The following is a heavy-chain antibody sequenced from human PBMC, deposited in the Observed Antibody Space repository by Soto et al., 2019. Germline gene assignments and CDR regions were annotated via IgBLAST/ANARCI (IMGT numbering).Heavy chain of an antibody. CDR3: ADSSAAISYYYGMDV. D-gene: IGHD2-2*01. CDR1: GGTFSSYA. V-gene: IGHV1-69*13. CDR2: IIPIFGTA. J-gene: IGHJ6*01. Sequence: SVKVYCKASGGTFSSYAISLVRQAPGQGLEWMGGIIPIFGTANYAQKFQGRVTITADESTSTAYMELSSLRSEDTAVYYCADSSAAISYYYGMDVWGQGTPVTVSS.